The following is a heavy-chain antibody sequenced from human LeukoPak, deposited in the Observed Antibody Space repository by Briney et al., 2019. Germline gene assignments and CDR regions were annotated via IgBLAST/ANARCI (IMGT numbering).Heavy chain of an antibody. V-gene: IGHV3-48*02. CDR3: ASDILTKQAYSGYDN. CDR1: GFTFSSYS. J-gene: IGHJ4*02. Sequence: GGSLRLSCAASGFTFSSYSMNWVRQAPGKGLEWVSYISSSSNTIYYADSVKGRFTISRDNAKNSLYLQMNSLRDEDTAVYYCASDILTKQAYSGYDNWGQGTLVTVSS. D-gene: IGHD5-12*01. CDR2: ISSSSNTI.